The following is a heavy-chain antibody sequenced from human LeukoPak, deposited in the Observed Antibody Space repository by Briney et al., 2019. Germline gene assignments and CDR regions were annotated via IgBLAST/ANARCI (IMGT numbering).Heavy chain of an antibody. CDR1: GGSVSSGSYY. Sequence: ASETLSLTCTVSGGSVSSGSYYWSWIRQPPGKGLEWIGYIYYSGSTNYNPSLKSRVTISVDTSKHQFSLKLSSVTAADTAVYYCARGVVPAAKFDYWGQGTLVTVSS. CDR3: ARGVVPAAKFDY. V-gene: IGHV4-61*01. D-gene: IGHD2-2*01. J-gene: IGHJ4*02. CDR2: IYYSGST.